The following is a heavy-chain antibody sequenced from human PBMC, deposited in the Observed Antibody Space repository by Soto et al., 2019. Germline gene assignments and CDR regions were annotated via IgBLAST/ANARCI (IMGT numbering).Heavy chain of an antibody. J-gene: IGHJ4*02. CDR2: TSYDGSNN. CDR1: RFTFRSYV. CDR3: ARWGTTGGLDV. V-gene: IGHV3-33*05. D-gene: IGHD3-16*01. Sequence: QVQLVESGGGVVQPGTSLRLSCVGSRFTFRSYVIHWVRQAPGKGLEWVALTSYDGSNNFYGDSVKGRFTISRHNSRNTVELHMDSLTFEDTALYYCARWGTTGGLDVWGQGTLVSVSS.